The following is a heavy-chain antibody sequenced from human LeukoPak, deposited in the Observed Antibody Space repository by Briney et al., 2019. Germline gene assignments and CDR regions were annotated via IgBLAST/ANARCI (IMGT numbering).Heavy chain of an antibody. D-gene: IGHD3-9*01. J-gene: IGHJ6*03. CDR3: ARAPYYDILTGYYSPDNSYMDV. CDR1: GFTFSSYW. Sequence: PGGSLRLFCAGSGFTFSSYWMHWVRHAPGKGLVWVSRITRDGRTTNYAYSVKGRFTISRDNAKNTLYLQMNSLRAEATAVYYCARAPYYDILTGYYSPDNSYMDVWGKGTTVTVSS. V-gene: IGHV3-74*01. CDR2: ITRDGRTT.